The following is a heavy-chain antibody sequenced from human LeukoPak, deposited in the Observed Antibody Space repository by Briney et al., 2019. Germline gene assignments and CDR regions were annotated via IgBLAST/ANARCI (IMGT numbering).Heavy chain of an antibody. J-gene: IGHJ4*02. CDR1: GGSTSSGDYY. Sequence: SQTLSLTCTVSGGSTSSGDYYWSWIRQPPGKGLEWIGYIYYSGSTYYNPSLKSRVTISVDTSKNQFSLKLSSVTAADTAVYYCARDLLGGEFAYWGQGTLVTVSS. D-gene: IGHD3-16*01. CDR3: ARDLLGGEFAY. V-gene: IGHV4-30-4*08. CDR2: IYYSGST.